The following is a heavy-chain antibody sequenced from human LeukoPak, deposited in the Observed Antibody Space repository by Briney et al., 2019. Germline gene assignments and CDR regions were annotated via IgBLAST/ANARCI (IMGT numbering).Heavy chain of an antibody. Sequence: GGSLRLSCAASGFSVSNYYMSWVRQAPGKGLEWVSAISGSGGSTYYADSVKGRFTISRDNSKNTLYLQMNSLRAEDTAVYYCAKGRSIAAAVDYWGQGTLVTVS. CDR2: ISGSGGST. CDR3: AKGRSIAAAVDY. D-gene: IGHD6-13*01. V-gene: IGHV3-23*01. CDR1: GFSVSNYY. J-gene: IGHJ4*02.